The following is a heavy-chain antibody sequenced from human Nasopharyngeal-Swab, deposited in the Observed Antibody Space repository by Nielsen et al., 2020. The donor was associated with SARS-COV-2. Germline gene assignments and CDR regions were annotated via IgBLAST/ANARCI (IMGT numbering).Heavy chain of an antibody. Sequence: SGKVSCKASGFTFTSAAVQWGRQARGQRLEWIGWIVVGSGNTNYAQKFQERVTITGDMSTSTAYMELSSLRSEDTAVYYCAAAVLTGTHMIFDYWGQGTLVTVSS. CDR3: AAAVLTGTHMIFDY. V-gene: IGHV1-58*01. CDR1: GFTFTSAA. CDR2: IVVGSGNT. D-gene: IGHD1-20*01. J-gene: IGHJ4*02.